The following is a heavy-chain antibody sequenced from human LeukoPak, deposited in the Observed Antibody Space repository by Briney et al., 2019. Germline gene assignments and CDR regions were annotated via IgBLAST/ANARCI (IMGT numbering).Heavy chain of an antibody. Sequence: GASVKVSCKASGGTFSSYAISWVRQAPGQGLEWMGRIIPILGTANYAQKFQGRVTITTDESTSTAYMELSSLRPEDTAVYYCARGDGNNAFDIGGQGTMVTVSS. CDR3: ARGDGNNAFDI. V-gene: IGHV1-69*11. J-gene: IGHJ3*02. CDR1: GGTFSSYA. CDR2: IIPILGTA. D-gene: IGHD4-23*01.